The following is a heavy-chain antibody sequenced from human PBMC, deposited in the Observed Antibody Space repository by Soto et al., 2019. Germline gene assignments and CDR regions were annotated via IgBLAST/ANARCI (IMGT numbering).Heavy chain of an antibody. V-gene: IGHV4-31*01. J-gene: IGHJ3*02. CDR1: GGSISSDGYF. Sequence: QVQLQESGPGLVMPSQTLSLTCSVSGGSISSDGYFWTWIRQLPGMGLEWLGYIYSSGSAYYDPSRAGLLSLSLHPSVNQFSLVVYSVTTADTAVYYCARLPCSRTCSFVGGFNIWGQGTVVTVSS. D-gene: IGHD2-2*01. CDR3: ARLPCSRTCSFVGGFNI. CDR2: IYSSGSA.